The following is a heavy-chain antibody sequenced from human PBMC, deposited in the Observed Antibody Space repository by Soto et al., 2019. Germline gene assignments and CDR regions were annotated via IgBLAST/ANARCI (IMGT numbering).Heavy chain of an antibody. CDR2: MNPNSGNT. Sequence: ASVKVSCKASGYTFTSYDINWVRQATGQGLEWMGWMNPNSGNTGYAQKFQGRVTMTRNTSISTAYMELSSLRSEDTAVYYCARGDCDFWSLNDAFDIWGQGTMVTVSS. D-gene: IGHD3-3*01. V-gene: IGHV1-8*01. CDR1: GYTFTSYD. J-gene: IGHJ3*02. CDR3: ARGDCDFWSLNDAFDI.